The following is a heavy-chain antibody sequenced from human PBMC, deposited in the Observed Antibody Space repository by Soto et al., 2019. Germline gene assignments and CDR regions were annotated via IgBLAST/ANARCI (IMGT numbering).Heavy chain of an antibody. Sequence: ASVKVSCKASGYTFTGYYMHWVRQAPGQGLEWMGWINPNSGGTNYAQKFQGRVTMTRDTSISTAYMELSRLRSDDTAVYYCARDRGSYGSPYGMDVWGQGTTVTVSS. D-gene: IGHD5-18*01. V-gene: IGHV1-2*02. CDR3: ARDRGSYGSPYGMDV. CDR2: INPNSGGT. J-gene: IGHJ6*02. CDR1: GYTFTGYY.